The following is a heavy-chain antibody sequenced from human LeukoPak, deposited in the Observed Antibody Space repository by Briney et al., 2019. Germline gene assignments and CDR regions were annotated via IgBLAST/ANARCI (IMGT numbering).Heavy chain of an antibody. Sequence: PSETLSLTCTVSGGSISSGGYYWSWIRQPPGKGLEWIGYIYHSGSTYYNPSLKSRVTISVDTSKNQFSLKLSSVTAADTAVYYCARDASSGWLDYWGQGTLVTVSS. CDR3: ARDASSGWLDY. CDR2: IYHSGST. J-gene: IGHJ4*02. CDR1: GGSISSGGYY. V-gene: IGHV4-30-2*01. D-gene: IGHD6-19*01.